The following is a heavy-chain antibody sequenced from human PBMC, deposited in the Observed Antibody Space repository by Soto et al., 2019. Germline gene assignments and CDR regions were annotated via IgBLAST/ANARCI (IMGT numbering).Heavy chain of an antibody. CDR3: ARASGDYDWFDP. Sequence: ASVKVSCKASGYTFTSYDINWVRQATGQGLEWMGWMNPNSGNTGYAQKFQGRVTMTRNTSISTAYMELSSLRSEDTAVYYCARASGDYDWFDPWGQGTLVTVSS. V-gene: IGHV1-8*01. D-gene: IGHD4-17*01. J-gene: IGHJ5*02. CDR1: GYTFTSYD. CDR2: MNPNSGNT.